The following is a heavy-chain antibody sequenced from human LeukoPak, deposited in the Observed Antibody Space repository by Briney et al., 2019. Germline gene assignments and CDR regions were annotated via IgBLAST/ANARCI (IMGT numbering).Heavy chain of an antibody. V-gene: IGHV4-59*01. D-gene: IGHD6-25*01. J-gene: IGHJ4*02. CDR2: IYYSGST. CDR3: AGGSGALQGFDY. CDR1: GGSISSYH. Sequence: SETLSLTCTISGGSISSYHWSWIRQPPGKGLEWIGDIYYSGSTTYNPSLKSRGTISVDTSKNQFSLKLSSVTAADTAVYYCAGGSGALQGFDYWGQGTLVTVSS.